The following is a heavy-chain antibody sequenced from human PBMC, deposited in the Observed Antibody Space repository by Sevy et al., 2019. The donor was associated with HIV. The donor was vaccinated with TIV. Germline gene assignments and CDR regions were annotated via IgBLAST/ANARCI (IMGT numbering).Heavy chain of an antibody. CDR3: ARDRWAKYPEDGFDI. Sequence: GGSLRLSCAASGISFSNYWMSWVRQAPGKGRGGVANINQDGSEKRFVGSVKGRFTISRDNAKNSVYLQMNSLTAEDTAVYYCARDRWAKYPEDGFDIWGQGTMVTVSS. V-gene: IGHV3-7*01. J-gene: IGHJ3*02. CDR1: GISFSNYW. CDR2: INQDGSEK.